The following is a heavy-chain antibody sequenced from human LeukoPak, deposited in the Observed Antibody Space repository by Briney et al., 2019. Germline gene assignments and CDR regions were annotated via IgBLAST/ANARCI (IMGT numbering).Heavy chain of an antibody. CDR1: GFIAGYNY. J-gene: IGHJ4*02. D-gene: IGHD2-15*01. V-gene: IGHV3-53*01. CDR3: ASYYCSSGSCYFDR. Sequence: GGSLRLSCEVSGFIAGYNYMSWVRQAPGKGLEWVSVIYRGDTYYADSVKGRFTISRDDSKNTVFLQMNNLRVEDTAEYFCASYYCSSGSCYFDRWGQGTLVSVCS. CDR2: IYRGDT.